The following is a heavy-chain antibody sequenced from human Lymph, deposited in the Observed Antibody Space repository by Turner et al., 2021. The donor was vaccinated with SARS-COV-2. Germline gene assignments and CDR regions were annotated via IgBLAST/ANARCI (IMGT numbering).Heavy chain of an antibody. CDR1: GGLFSGYY. CDR3: ARGGVDTAMVRYYYYGMDV. V-gene: IGHV4-34*01. J-gene: IGHJ6*02. CDR2: INHSRST. D-gene: IGHD5-18*01. Sequence: QVQLQQWGAGLLKPSETLSLSCAVYGGLFSGYYWSWIRQPPGKGLEWIGEINHSRSTNDNPALKSRDTITVDTSKNQYSQKLSTVTAADTAVYYCARGGVDTAMVRYYYYGMDVWGQGTTVTVSS.